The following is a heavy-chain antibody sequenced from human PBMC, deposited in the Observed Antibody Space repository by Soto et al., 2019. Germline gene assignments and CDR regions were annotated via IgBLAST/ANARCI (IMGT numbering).Heavy chain of an antibody. Sequence: GGSLRLSCAASGFTFISYGMHWVLQAPCKGLEWVAVIWYDGSNKYYADSVKGRFTISRDNSKNTLYLQMNSLRAEDTAVYYCARDRLWFGELSHWGQGTLVTVSS. CDR1: GFTFISYG. J-gene: IGHJ4*02. CDR2: IWYDGSNK. V-gene: IGHV3-33*01. CDR3: ARDRLWFGELSH. D-gene: IGHD3-10*01.